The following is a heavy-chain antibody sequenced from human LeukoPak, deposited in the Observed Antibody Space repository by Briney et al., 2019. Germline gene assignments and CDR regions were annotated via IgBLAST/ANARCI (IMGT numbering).Heavy chain of an antibody. CDR1: GLDFRTTW. V-gene: IGHV3-15*01. CDR2: IKSKNDGGTI. CDR3: TTDPRV. Sequence: GGSPRLSCAVSGLDFRTTWMSWVRQPPGKGPEWIARIKSKNDGGTIDYAASVKGRFSISRDDSEKMVYLQMDSLQTEDTAVYYCTTDPRVWGQGTMVTVSS. J-gene: IGHJ3*01.